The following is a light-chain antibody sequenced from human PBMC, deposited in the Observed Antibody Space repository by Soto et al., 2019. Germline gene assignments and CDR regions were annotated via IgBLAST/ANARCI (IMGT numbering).Light chain of an antibody. J-gene: IGLJ3*02. Sequence: QPVLTQPPSVSGAPGQRVTISCTGRSSNIGAGHDVHWYQQLPGTAPKLLIYGNSNRPSGVPDRFSGSKSGTSASLAITGLQAEDEADYYCQSYDSSLSGWVFGGGTKLTVL. V-gene: IGLV1-40*01. CDR3: QSYDSSLSGWV. CDR1: SSNIGAGHD. CDR2: GNS.